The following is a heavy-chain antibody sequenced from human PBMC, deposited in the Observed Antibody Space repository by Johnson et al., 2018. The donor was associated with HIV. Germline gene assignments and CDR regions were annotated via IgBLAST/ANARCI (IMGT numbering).Heavy chain of an antibody. CDR2: IKQDGSEK. CDR3: ARKGDAFDI. V-gene: IGHV3-7*03. CDR1: GFTFSGYT. Sequence: VQLVESGGGVVQPGRALRLSCAASGFTFSGYTMHWVRQAPGKGLEWVANIKQDGSEKYYVDPVKGRFTISRDNAKNSLYLQMDSLRAEDTAVYYCARKGDAFDIWGQGTMVIVSS. J-gene: IGHJ3*02.